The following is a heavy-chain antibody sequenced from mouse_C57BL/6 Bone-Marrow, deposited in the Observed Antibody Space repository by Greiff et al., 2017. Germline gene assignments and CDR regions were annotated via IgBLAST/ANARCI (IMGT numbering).Heavy chain of an antibody. CDR2: IYPRSGNT. D-gene: IGHD2-1*01. CDR3: ARRGALLWYPWFDY. J-gene: IGHJ3*01. Sequence: QVQLKESGAELARPGASVKLSCKASGYTFTSYGISWLKQRTGQGLEWIGEIYPRSGNTYYTEKFKGKATLTADKSSSTAYMELRSLTSEDCAVYFCARRGALLWYPWFDYWGQGTLVTVSA. CDR1: GYTFTSYG. V-gene: IGHV1-81*01.